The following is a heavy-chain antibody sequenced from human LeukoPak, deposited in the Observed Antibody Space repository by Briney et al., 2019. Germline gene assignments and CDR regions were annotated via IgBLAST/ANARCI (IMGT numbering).Heavy chain of an antibody. D-gene: IGHD3-3*01. CDR1: GFTFSSYA. Sequence: PGGSLRLSCAASGFTFSSYAMSWVRQAPGKGLEWVSTISGTGGSTNYADSVKGRFTISRDTSKNTLFLQMNSLRAEDTAVYYCAKFGGFLEWLLPDYWGQGTLVTVSS. V-gene: IGHV3-23*01. J-gene: IGHJ4*02. CDR3: AKFGGFLEWLLPDY. CDR2: ISGTGGST.